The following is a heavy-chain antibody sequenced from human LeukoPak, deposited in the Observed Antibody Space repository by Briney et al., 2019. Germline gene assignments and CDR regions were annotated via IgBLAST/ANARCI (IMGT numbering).Heavy chain of an antibody. J-gene: IGHJ4*02. CDR3: ARDGFYDSSGYYYNWVFDY. D-gene: IGHD3-22*01. CDR1: GGSITSYY. V-gene: IGHV4-4*07. Sequence: PSETLSLTCTVSGGSITSYYWSWIRQPAGKGLEWIGRIYTTGSTYYNHFLKSRVTMAVDTSKNQFSLRLSSVTAADTAVYYCARDGFYDSSGYYYNWVFDYWGQGTLVTVSS. CDR2: IYTTGST.